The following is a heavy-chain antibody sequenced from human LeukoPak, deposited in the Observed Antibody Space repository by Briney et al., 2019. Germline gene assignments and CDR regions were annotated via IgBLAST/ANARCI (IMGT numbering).Heavy chain of an antibody. V-gene: IGHV3-23*01. CDR3: ARFALSGYSYGYHPFDY. CDR2: ISYSGGST. J-gene: IGHJ4*02. D-gene: IGHD5-18*01. CDR1: GFTFSSYG. Sequence: GGSLTLSCAASGFTFSSYGMSWVRQPPGKGLEWVAAISYSGGSTYYADSVKGVFTISRDNSNNTLYLQMNSLRAEDRDVYYCARFALSGYSYGYHPFDYWGQGPLVTVST.